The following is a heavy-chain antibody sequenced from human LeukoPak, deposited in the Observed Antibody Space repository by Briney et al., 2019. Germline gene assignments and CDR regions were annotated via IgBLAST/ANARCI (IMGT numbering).Heavy chain of an antibody. V-gene: IGHV4-34*01. D-gene: IGHD3-9*01. J-gene: IGHJ6*03. CDR1: GGSFTNYY. CDR3: SREGRDYYDDLTVNPQRYYSYYMHV. Sequence: SETVALLCAVYGGSFTNYYWAWIRQSPGKGLEWIGEISHSGDTNYNPSLKSRVTISLDTSTNQFSLKVRSVTAADTAVYYCSREGRDYYDDLTVNPQRYYSYYMHVWGKGTTATVSS. CDR2: ISHSGDT.